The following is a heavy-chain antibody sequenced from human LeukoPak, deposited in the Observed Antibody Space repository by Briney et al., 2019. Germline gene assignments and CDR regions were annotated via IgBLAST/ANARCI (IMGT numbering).Heavy chain of an antibody. Sequence: PGRSLRLSCAASGFTFSSYGMHWVRQAPGKVLEWVAVIWYDGSNKYYADSVKGRFTISRDNSKNTLYLQMNSLRAEDTAVYYCARVHYVNYYGMDVWGQGTTVTVSS. CDR3: ARVHYVNYYGMDV. CDR2: IWYDGSNK. D-gene: IGHD4-17*01. CDR1: GFTFSSYG. V-gene: IGHV3-33*01. J-gene: IGHJ6*02.